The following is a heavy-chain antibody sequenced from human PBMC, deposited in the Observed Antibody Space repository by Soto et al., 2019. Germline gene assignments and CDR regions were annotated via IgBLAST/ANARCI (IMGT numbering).Heavy chain of an antibody. V-gene: IGHV3-74*01. CDR1: EFTFSSYW. D-gene: IGHD3-10*01. Sequence: PGGSLRLSCAASEFTFSSYWMYWVRQAPGKGLMWVSHISSDGSRTSYADSVKGRFTISRDNAKNSLYLQMNSLRAEDTAVYYCARNKGFGESMDVWGKGTTVTVSS. CDR2: ISSDGSRT. J-gene: IGHJ6*03. CDR3: ARNKGFGESMDV.